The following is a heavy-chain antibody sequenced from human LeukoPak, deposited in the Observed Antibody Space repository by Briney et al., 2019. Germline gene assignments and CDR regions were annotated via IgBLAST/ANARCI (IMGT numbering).Heavy chain of an antibody. Sequence: AGGSLRLSCAASDFTFSSYTMHWVRQAPGKGLEWVSDISSGSSTIDYADSVKGRFTISRDNAKKSLYLQMNSLRAEDTAVYYCAKYNWNYAFDIWGQGTMVTVSS. J-gene: IGHJ3*02. CDR3: AKYNWNYAFDI. D-gene: IGHD1-7*01. CDR1: DFTFSSYT. CDR2: ISSGSSTI. V-gene: IGHV3-48*04.